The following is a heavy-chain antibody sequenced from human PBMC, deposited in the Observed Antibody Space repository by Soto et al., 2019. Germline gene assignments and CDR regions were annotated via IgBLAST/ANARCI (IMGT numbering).Heavy chain of an antibody. D-gene: IGHD3-9*01. CDR2: ISSSGSTI. CDR1: GFTFSSYE. Sequence: GGSLRLSCAASGFTFSSYEMNWVRQAPGKGLEWVSYISSSGSTIYYADSVKGRFTISRDNAKNSLYLQMNSLRAEDTAVYYCARDQYFDWLPLWGQGTLVTVSS. V-gene: IGHV3-48*03. J-gene: IGHJ4*02. CDR3: ARDQYFDWLPL.